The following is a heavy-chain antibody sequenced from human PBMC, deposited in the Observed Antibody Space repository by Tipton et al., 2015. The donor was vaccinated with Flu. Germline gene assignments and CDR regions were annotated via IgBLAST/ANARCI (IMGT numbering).Heavy chain of an antibody. CDR3: ARDVFPSVPSYYFDF. CDR1: GDSIKRSTRH. V-gene: IGHV4-39*07. Sequence: TLSLTCSVSGDSIKRSTRHWGWIRQSPGKGLEWIGSIHFSGTSYYNSSLESRVTISEDTSKNQIYLRLTSVAAADTAVYFCARDVFPSVPSYYFDFWGPGALVTVSS. CDR2: IHFSGTS. D-gene: IGHD2/OR15-2a*01. J-gene: IGHJ4*02.